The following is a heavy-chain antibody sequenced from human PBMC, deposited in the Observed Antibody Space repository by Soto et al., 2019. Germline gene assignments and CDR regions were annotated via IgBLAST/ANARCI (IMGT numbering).Heavy chain of an antibody. J-gene: IGHJ6*02. D-gene: IGHD3-10*01. CDR2: IYPGDSDT. CDR1: GYSFTSYW. V-gene: IGHV5-51*01. Sequence: GESLKISCKGSGYSFTSYWIGWVRQMPGKGLEWMGIIYPGDSDTGYSPSFQGQVTISADKSISTAYLQWSSLKASDTAMYYCARLGYYGSGSYRSDYYYYGMDVWGQGTTVTVSS. CDR3: ARLGYYGSGSYRSDYYYYGMDV.